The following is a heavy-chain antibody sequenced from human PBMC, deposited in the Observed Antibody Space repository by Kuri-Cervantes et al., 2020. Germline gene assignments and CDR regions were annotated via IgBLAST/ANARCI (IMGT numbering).Heavy chain of an antibody. CDR3: ARISGSRYYYYMDV. Sequence: SETLSLTCAVYGGSFSGYYWSWIRQPPGKGLEWIGEINHSGSTNYNPSLKSRATISVDTSKNQFSLKLNSVTAADTAVYYCARISGSRYYYYMDVWGKGTTVTVSS. V-gene: IGHV4-34*01. CDR2: INHSGST. CDR1: GGSFSGYY. J-gene: IGHJ6*03. D-gene: IGHD1-26*01.